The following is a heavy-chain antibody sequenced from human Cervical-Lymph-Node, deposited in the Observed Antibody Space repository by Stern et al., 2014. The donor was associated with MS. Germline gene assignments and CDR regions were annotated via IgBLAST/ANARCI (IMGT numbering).Heavy chain of an antibody. CDR1: GYTFPGYY. Sequence: VQLVQSGAEVKKAGASVKVSCKASGYTFPGYYIHWVRQAPGQGLEWIARINPSSGGTGYSQKLQGWVTMTRDTSISTAYMELNRLRSDETAVYYCARVAPALGYGMDVWGQGTTVIVSS. CDR2: INPSSGGT. CDR3: ARVAPALGYGMDV. V-gene: IGHV1-2*04. J-gene: IGHJ6*02.